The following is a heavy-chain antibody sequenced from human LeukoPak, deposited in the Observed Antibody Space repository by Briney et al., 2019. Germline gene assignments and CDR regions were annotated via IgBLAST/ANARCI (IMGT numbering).Heavy chain of an antibody. CDR3: ARPPCDFQYGMDV. V-gene: IGHV5-51*01. Sequence: GESLKISCKGSGYIFTNYWIAWVRQMPGKGLEWMGIIYPSDSDTRYSPSFQGQVTISADKSISTAYLQWSSLKASDNAIYYCARPPCDFQYGMDVWGQGTTVTVSS. CDR1: GYIFTNYW. J-gene: IGHJ6*02. CDR2: IYPSDSDT. D-gene: IGHD3-3*01.